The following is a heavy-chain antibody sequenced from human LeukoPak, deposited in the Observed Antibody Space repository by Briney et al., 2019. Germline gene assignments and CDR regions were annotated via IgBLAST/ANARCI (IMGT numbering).Heavy chain of an antibody. D-gene: IGHD3-10*01. CDR2: INHSGST. CDR1: GFTFSDNY. Sequence: GSLRLSCAASGFTFSDNYMSWIRQAPGKGLEWIGEINHSGSTNYNPSLKSRVTISVDTSKNQFSLKLSSVTAADTAVYYCARSVWGSGSYSGSDYWGQGTLVTVSS. J-gene: IGHJ4*02. V-gene: IGHV4-34*01. CDR3: ARSVWGSGSYSGSDY.